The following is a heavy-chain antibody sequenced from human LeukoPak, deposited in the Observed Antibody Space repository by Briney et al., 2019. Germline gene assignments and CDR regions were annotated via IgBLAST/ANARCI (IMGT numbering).Heavy chain of an antibody. D-gene: IGHD2-2*01. CDR3: ANLCSSTSCHDY. CDR2: ISWNSGSI. CDR1: GFTLDDYA. Sequence: GGSLRLSCAASGFTLDDYAMHWVRQAPGKGLEWVSGISWNSGSIGYADSVKGRFTISRDNAKNSLYLQMNSLRAEDTALYYCANLCSSTSCHDYWGQGTLVTVSS. J-gene: IGHJ4*02. V-gene: IGHV3-9*01.